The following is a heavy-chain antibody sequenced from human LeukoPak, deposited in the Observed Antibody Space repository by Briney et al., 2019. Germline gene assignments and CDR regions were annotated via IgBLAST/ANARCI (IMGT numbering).Heavy chain of an antibody. Sequence: KTSETLSLTCTVSGGSISSSSYSWGWIRQPPGKGLEWIGSIYYSGSTYYNPSLKSRVTISVDTSKNQFSLKLSSVTAADTAVYYCATRDNDYSTHRHYWGQGTLVTVSS. CDR2: IYYSGST. J-gene: IGHJ4*02. V-gene: IGHV4-39*01. CDR1: GGSISSSSYS. D-gene: IGHD4-11*01. CDR3: ATRDNDYSTHRHY.